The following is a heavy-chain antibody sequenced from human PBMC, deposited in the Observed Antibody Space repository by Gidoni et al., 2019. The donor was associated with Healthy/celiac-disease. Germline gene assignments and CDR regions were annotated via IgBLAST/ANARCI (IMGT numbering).Heavy chain of an antibody. Sequence: GEINHSGSTNYNPSLKSRVTISVDTSKNQFSLKLSSVTAADTAVYYCARDQYYDFWSGYLTRGYYYYGMDVWGQGTTVTVSS. V-gene: IGHV4-34*01. J-gene: IGHJ6*02. D-gene: IGHD3-3*01. CDR2: INHSGST. CDR3: ARDQYYDFWSGYLTRGYYYYGMDV.